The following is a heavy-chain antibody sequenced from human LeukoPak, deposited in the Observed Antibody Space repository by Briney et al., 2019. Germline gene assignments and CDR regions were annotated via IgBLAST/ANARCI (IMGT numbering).Heavy chain of an antibody. D-gene: IGHD3-9*01. J-gene: IGHJ6*03. Sequence: GGSLRLSCAASAFTFSSYGMSWVRQAPGKGLEWVSGISWNSGSIGYADSVKGRFTISRDNAKNSLYLQMNSLRTEDTALYYCAKGGVLRYFDWTYYYYMDVWGKGTTVTISS. V-gene: IGHV3-9*01. CDR1: AFTFSSYG. CDR2: ISWNSGSI. CDR3: AKGGVLRYFDWTYYYYMDV.